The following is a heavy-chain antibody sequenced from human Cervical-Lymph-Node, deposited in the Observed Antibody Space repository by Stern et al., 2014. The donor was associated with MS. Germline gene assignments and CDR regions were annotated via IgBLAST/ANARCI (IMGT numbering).Heavy chain of an antibody. CDR1: GDTFSSYA. CDR3: ALRRSYYVY. V-gene: IGHV1-69*01. D-gene: IGHD4-11*01. CDR2: LIPFFGAT. J-gene: IGHJ4*02. Sequence: QVQMGEYGSEVKKPGSSVKVSCKPSGDTFSSYALSWVRQAPGQGLEWVGGLIPFFGATRYAQKLQGRVTITPEESTGTAFMELRNLTSDDTAVYYCALRRSYYVYWGQGTLISVSS.